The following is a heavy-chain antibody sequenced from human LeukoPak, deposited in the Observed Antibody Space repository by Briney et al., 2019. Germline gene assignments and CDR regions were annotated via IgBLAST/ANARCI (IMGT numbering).Heavy chain of an antibody. V-gene: IGHV3-30*03. CDR3: ARDPYSGTYGNTYYYYMDV. Sequence: PGRSLRLSCAVSGFTFSSYSMHWVRQAPGKGLECVALISYDGSNKDYADSVKGRFTISRDNARNSLYLQMNSLRVEDTAVYYCARDPYSGTYGNTYYYYMDVWGKGTTVTISS. CDR2: ISYDGSNK. D-gene: IGHD1-26*01. CDR1: GFTFSSYS. J-gene: IGHJ6*03.